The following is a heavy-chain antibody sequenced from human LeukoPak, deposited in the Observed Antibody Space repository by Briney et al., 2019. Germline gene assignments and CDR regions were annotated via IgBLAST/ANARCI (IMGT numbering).Heavy chain of an antibody. V-gene: IGHV3-7*01. CDR2: IKQDGNEK. D-gene: IGHD3-3*02. CDR3: ARDGAFRIYDY. Sequence: PGGSLRLSCAASGFTFSSYWMTWVRQAPGKGLEWVASIKQDGNEKYYVDSVKGRFTISRDNARNSLYLQMSSLRADDTAVYYCARDGAFRIYDYWDQGTLVTVSS. CDR1: GFTFSSYW. J-gene: IGHJ4*02.